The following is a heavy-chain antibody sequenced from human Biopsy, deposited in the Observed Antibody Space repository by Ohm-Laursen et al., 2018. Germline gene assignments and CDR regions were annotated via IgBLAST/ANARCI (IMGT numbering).Heavy chain of an antibody. V-gene: IGHV4-39*02. CDR3: ARDYDTSGYYYVS. CDR1: GGSISNNNYY. Sequence: GTLSLTCTVSGGSISNNNYYWGWIRQPPGKGLEWIGSIFYRGSTHYNPSLKSQVNISVDTSKNHFWLKLNSVTAADTAVYYCARDYDTSGYYYVSWGQGTLVTVSS. J-gene: IGHJ5*02. D-gene: IGHD3-22*01. CDR2: IFYRGST.